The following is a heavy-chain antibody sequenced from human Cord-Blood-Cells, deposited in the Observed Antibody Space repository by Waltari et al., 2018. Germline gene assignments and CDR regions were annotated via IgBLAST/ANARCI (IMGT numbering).Heavy chain of an antibody. D-gene: IGHD2-15*01. Sequence: QVQLQQWGAGLLKPSETLSLTCAVSGGSFSGYYWSWILQPPGKGLEWIGEINHSGSTNYNPSLKSRVTISVDTSKNQFSLKLSSVTAADTAVYYCARDVADCSGGSCYHAFDIWGQGTMVTVSS. CDR2: INHSGST. CDR3: ARDVADCSGGSCYHAFDI. J-gene: IGHJ3*02. CDR1: GGSFSGYY. V-gene: IGHV4-34*01.